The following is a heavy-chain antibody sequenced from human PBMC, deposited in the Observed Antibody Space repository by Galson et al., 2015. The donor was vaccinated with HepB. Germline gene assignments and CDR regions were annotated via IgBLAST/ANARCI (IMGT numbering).Heavy chain of an antibody. J-gene: IGHJ6*01. Sequence: LRLSCAASGFIFSDYAMSWVRQAPGKGLEWVSRISSSGDTTYDADSVKGRFTISRDNSKDALYLHMNSLRAEDTAVYYCAKDGGFGESLPVYYYYAMDVWGQGTTVTVSS. CDR3: AKDGGFGESLPVYYYYAMDV. V-gene: IGHV3-23*01. CDR2: ISSSGDTT. CDR1: GFIFSDYA. D-gene: IGHD3-10*01.